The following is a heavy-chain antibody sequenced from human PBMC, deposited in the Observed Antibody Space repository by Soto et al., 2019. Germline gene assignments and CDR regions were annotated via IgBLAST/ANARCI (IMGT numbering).Heavy chain of an antibody. V-gene: IGHV3-73*01. Sequence: GGSLRLSCAASGFTFSCSAMHWVRQSSGKGLEWVGRIRSKANSYATAYAASVKGRFTISRDDSKNTAYLQMNSLKTEDTAVYYCTSRARIAAAGSNGMDVWGQGTTVTVSS. D-gene: IGHD6-13*01. J-gene: IGHJ6*02. CDR3: TSRARIAAAGSNGMDV. CDR1: GFTFSCSA. CDR2: IRSKANSYAT.